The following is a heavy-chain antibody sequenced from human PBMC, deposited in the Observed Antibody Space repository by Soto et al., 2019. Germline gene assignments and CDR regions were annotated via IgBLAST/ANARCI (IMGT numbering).Heavy chain of an antibody. CDR3: AKDPAYYYDSSGYDY. Sequence: PGGSLRLSCAASGFTFSSYSMNWVRQAPGKGLEWVSSISSSSSYIYYADSVKGRFTISRDNSKNTLYLQMNSLRAEDTAVYYCAKDPAYYYDSSGYDYWGQGTLVTVSS. V-gene: IGHV3-21*04. D-gene: IGHD3-22*01. CDR2: ISSSSSYI. CDR1: GFTFSSYS. J-gene: IGHJ4*02.